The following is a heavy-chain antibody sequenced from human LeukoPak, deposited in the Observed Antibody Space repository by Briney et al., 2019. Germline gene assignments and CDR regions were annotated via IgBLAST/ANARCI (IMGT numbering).Heavy chain of an antibody. V-gene: IGHV1-8*02. CDR3: ARGPLTYSSSWYRWFDP. Sequence: ASVKVSCKASGYTFTSYDINWVRQATGQGLEWMGWMNPNSGNTGYAQKFQGRVTMTRNTSISTAYMELSSLRSEDTAVYYCARGPLTYSSSWYRWFDPWGQGTLVTVSS. CDR2: MNPNSGNT. J-gene: IGHJ5*02. D-gene: IGHD6-13*01. CDR1: GYTFTSYD.